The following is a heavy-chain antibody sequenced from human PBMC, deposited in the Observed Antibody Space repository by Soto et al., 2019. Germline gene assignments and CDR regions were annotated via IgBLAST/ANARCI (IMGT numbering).Heavy chain of an antibody. CDR3: GRVMIGTSRHTDSDY. CDR2: IDYTGAT. Sequence: SETLSLTCSVSGASISSRDYYWGWIRQTPGKGLEWIGHIDYTGATYYNPSLKSRVTVSKDTSKNQFSLTVASVTAADTAIYYCGRVMIGTSRHTDSDYWGQGTQVTVSS. D-gene: IGHD2-2*01. V-gene: IGHV4-39*01. CDR1: GASISSRDYY. J-gene: IGHJ4*02.